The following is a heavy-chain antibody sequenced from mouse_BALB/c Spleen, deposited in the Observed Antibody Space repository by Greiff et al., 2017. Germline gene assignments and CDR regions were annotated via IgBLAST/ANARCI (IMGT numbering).Heavy chain of an antibody. D-gene: IGHD2-12*01. CDR2: IRLKSNNYAT. V-gene: IGHV6-6*02. CDR1: GFTFSNYW. Sequence: EVKLVESGGGLVQPGGSMKLSCVASGFTFSNYWMNWVRQSPEKGLEWVAEIRLKSNNYATHYAESVKGRFTISRDDSKSSVYLQMNNLRAEDTGIYYCTRYDEYYAMDYWGQGTSVTVSS. CDR3: TRYDEYYAMDY. J-gene: IGHJ4*01.